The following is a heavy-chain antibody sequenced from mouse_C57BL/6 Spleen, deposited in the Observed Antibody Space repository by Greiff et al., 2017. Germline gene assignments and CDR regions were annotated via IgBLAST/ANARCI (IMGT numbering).Heavy chain of an antibody. Sequence: QVQLQQPGAELVKPGASVKMSCKASGYTFTSYWITWVKQRPGQGLEWIGDIYPGSGSTNYNEKFKSKATLTVDTSSSTAYMQLSSLTSEDSAVXYCARGVLGATDFDYWGQGTTLTVSS. V-gene: IGHV1-55*01. CDR3: ARGVLGATDFDY. CDR2: IYPGSGST. J-gene: IGHJ2*01. CDR1: GYTFTSYW. D-gene: IGHD1-1*01.